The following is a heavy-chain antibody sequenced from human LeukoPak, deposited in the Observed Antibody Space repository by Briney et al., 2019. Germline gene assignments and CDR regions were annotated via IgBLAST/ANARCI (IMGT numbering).Heavy chain of an antibody. CDR2: INYSGST. J-gene: IGHJ3*01. Sequence: SETLSLTCTVSGGSISSFYWSWIRQPPGKGLEWIGDINYSGSTNYNPSLKSRVTISADTSKNQFSLKLSSVTAADTAKYYCARRVQGSYVVIEAFDSWGQGTMVTVSS. D-gene: IGHD2-15*01. V-gene: IGHV4-59*08. CDR3: ARRVQGSYVVIEAFDS. CDR1: GGSISSFY.